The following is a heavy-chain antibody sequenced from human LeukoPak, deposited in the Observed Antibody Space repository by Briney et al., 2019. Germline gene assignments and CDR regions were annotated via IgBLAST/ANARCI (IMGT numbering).Heavy chain of an antibody. J-gene: IGHJ6*02. CDR2: IIPIFGTA. D-gene: IGHD5-24*01. CDR3: AREGDGNYYYYGMDV. Sequence: GASVKVSCKASGGTFSSYAISWVRQAPGQGLEWMGGIIPIFGTANYAQKFQGRVTITADESTSTAYMELSSLRSEDTAVYCSAREGDGNYYYYGMDVWGQGTTVTVSS. CDR1: GGTFSSYA. V-gene: IGHV1-69*13.